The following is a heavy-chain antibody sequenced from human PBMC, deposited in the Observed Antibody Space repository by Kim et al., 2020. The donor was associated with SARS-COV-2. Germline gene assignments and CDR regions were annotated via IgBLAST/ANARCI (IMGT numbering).Heavy chain of an antibody. V-gene: IGHV3-23*01. J-gene: IGHJ6*01. D-gene: IGHD6-19*01. CDR3: VKRGDCTGYGWGDC. CDR2: ITSGGSST. CDR1: GFILSSYD. Sequence: GGSLRLSCAASGFILSSYDMGWVRQAPGKGLEWVSAITSGGSSTYYAAAVKGRFIISRDSSKNTLYLLMNSLIAEDTAVYFCVKRGDCTGYGWGDCWG.